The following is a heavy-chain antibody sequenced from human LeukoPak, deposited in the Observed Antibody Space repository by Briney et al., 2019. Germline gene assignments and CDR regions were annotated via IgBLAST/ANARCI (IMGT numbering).Heavy chain of an antibody. D-gene: IGHD7-27*01. V-gene: IGHV3-23*01. CDR3: MSPPWGSQGF. CDR1: GFTFTNYA. J-gene: IGHJ4*02. Sequence: GGSLRLSCSASGFTFTNYAMSWVRQAPGKGLEWVSTISGNGATTFYADSVKGRVTISRDNAKNSLYLQINSLRAEDTAVYFCMSPPWGSQGFWGQGTLVTVSS. CDR2: ISGNGATT.